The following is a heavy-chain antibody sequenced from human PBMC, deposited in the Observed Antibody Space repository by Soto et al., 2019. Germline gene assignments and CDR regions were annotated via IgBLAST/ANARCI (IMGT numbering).Heavy chain of an antibody. CDR2: ISAYNGNT. CDR1: GYTFTSYG. D-gene: IGHD2-15*01. V-gene: IGHV1-18*01. Sequence: ASVKVSCKASGYTFTSYGISWVRQAPGQGLEWMGWISAYNGNTNYAQKLQGRVTMTTDTSTSTVYMELRSLSSDDTAVYYCARPMDCSGGSCYRNNWFDPWGQGTLVTVSS. J-gene: IGHJ5*02. CDR3: ARPMDCSGGSCYRNNWFDP.